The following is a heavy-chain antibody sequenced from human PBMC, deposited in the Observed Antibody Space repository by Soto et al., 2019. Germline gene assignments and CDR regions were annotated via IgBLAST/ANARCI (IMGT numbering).Heavy chain of an antibody. V-gene: IGHV3-72*01. CDR1: GFSVSGWY. CDR3: AREGDARWLDS. Sequence: VHLVESGGGLVQPGGSARLSCAASGFSVSGWYMDWVRQAPGKGLEWVARLKDRSQNYATEYAASVKGRFTVSRHASQNSMYRQMNSLKIEDTAIYYCAREGDARWLDSWGQGTLVTVS. CDR2: LKDRSQNYAT. J-gene: IGHJ5*01. D-gene: IGHD1-26*01.